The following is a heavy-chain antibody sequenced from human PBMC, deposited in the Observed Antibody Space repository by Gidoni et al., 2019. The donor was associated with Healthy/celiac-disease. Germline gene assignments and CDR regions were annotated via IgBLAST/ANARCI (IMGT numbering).Heavy chain of an antibody. CDR1: AVTFSRYG. CDR3: AKDRNEHIVVVTAIPVY. D-gene: IGHD2-21*02. V-gene: IGHV3-30*18. Sequence: QVQLVESGGGVVQPGRSRRLSCAASAVTFSRYGMHWVRQAPGKGLEWVAVISYDGSNKYYADSVKGRFTISRDNSKNTLYLQMNSLRAEDTAVYYCAKDRNEHIVVVTAIPVYWGQGTLVTVSS. CDR2: ISYDGSNK. J-gene: IGHJ4*02.